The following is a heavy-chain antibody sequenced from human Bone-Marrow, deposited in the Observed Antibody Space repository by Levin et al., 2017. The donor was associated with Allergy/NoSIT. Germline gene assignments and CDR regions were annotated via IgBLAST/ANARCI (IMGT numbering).Heavy chain of an antibody. Sequence: SLKISCAASGFTFDDYAMHWVRQAPGKGLEWVSGISWNSGSIGYADSVKGRFTISRDNAKNSLHLQMNSLRAEDTALYYCAKDPGGRGYYYYGMDVWGQGTTVTVSS. CDR3: AKDPGGRGYYYYGMDV. J-gene: IGHJ6*02. CDR2: ISWNSGSI. CDR1: GFTFDDYA. V-gene: IGHV3-9*01. D-gene: IGHD1-26*01.